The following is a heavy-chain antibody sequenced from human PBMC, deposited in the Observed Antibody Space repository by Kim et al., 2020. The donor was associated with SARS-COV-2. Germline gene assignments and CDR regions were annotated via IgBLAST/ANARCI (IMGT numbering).Heavy chain of an antibody. J-gene: IGHJ4*02. CDR3: ARERTGYNSGPSDY. CDR1: GFTFSSYS. V-gene: IGHV3-48*01. D-gene: IGHD6-19*01. Sequence: GGSLRLSCAASGFTFSSYSMNWVRQAPGKGLEWVSYISSSSSTMYYADSVKGRFIISRDNAKNSLYLQLSSLRGEDTAVFYCARERTGYNSGPSDYWGQGTLVTVSS. CDR2: ISSSSSTM.